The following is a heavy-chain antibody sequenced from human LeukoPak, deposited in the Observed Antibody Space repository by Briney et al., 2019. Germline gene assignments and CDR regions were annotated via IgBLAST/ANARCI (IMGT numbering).Heavy chain of an antibody. V-gene: IGHV3-33*08. CDR3: ARESDDDSSGYTIEY. J-gene: IGHJ4*02. D-gene: IGHD3-22*01. CDR2: IWYGGSNK. Sequence: GRSLRLSCAASGFTFSSYGTHWVRQAPGKGLEWVAVIWYGGSNKYYADSVKGRFTISRDNSKNTLYLQMNSLRAEDTAVYYCARESDDDSSGYTIEYWGQGTLVTVSS. CDR1: GFTFSSYG.